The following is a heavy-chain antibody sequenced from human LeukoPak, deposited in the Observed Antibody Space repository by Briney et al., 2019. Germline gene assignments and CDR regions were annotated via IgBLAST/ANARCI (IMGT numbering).Heavy chain of an antibody. Sequence: PSETLSLTCAVSGGSISSGGYSWSWIRQPPGKGLEWIGYIYHSGSTYYNPSPKSRVTISVDRSKNQFSLKLSSVTAADTAVYYRARVMLYCGGDCFSFDYWGQGTLVTVSS. D-gene: IGHD2-21*02. CDR2: IYHSGST. J-gene: IGHJ4*02. V-gene: IGHV4-30-2*01. CDR3: ARVMLYCGGDCFSFDY. CDR1: GGSISSGGYS.